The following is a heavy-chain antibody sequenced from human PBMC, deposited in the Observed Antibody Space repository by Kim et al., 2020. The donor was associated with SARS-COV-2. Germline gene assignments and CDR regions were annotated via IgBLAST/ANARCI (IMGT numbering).Heavy chain of an antibody. J-gene: IGHJ6*02. V-gene: IGHV3-7*01. CDR1: GFTFSSYW. D-gene: IGHD7-27*01. CDR3: AREWPRNYYYYGMDV. CDR2: IKQDGSEK. Sequence: GGSLRLSCAASGFTFSSYWMSWVRQAPGKGLEWVANIKQDGSEKYYVDSVKGRFTVSRDNAKNSLYLQMNSLRAEDTAVYYCAREWPRNYYYYGMDVWGQGTTVTVSS.